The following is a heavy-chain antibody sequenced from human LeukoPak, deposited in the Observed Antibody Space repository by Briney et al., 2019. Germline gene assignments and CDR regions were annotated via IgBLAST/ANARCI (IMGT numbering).Heavy chain of an antibody. J-gene: IGHJ6*03. CDR2: ISHDGSNK. CDR1: GFTFSSYA. V-gene: IGHV3-30*04. CDR3: ARSQNDILTGYPPVFTYYYYYYMDV. D-gene: IGHD3-9*01. Sequence: GGSLRLSCAASGFTFSSYAMHWVRQAPGKGLEWVAVISHDGSNKYYADSVKGRFTISRDNSKNTLYLQMNSLRAEDTAVYYCARSQNDILTGYPPVFTYYYYYYMDVWGKGTTVTVSS.